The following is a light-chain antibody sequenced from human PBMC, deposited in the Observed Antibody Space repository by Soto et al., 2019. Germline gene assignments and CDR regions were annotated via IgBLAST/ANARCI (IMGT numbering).Light chain of an antibody. CDR1: QSVTTS. CDR2: DTS. Sequence: EIVLTQSPGTLSLSPGERATLSCRASQSVTTSLAWYQQKPGQAPRLLIFDTSNRAAGVPARFSGSGSGTDFTPTISSLEPEDFAVYYCQQRYNWPLTFGGGTKVDIK. CDR3: QQRYNWPLT. J-gene: IGKJ4*01. V-gene: IGKV3-11*01.